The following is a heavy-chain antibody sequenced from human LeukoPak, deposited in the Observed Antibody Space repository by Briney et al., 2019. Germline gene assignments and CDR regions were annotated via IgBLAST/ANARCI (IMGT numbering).Heavy chain of an antibody. Sequence: PGRSLRLSCAASGFTFSSYAMHWVRQAPGKGLEWVAVISYDGSNKYYADSVKGRFTISRDNSKNTLYLQMNSLRAEDTAVYYCARSSLTGTFLSSGAFDIWGQGTMVTVSS. V-gene: IGHV3-30*04. CDR3: ARSSLTGTFLSSGAFDI. J-gene: IGHJ3*02. CDR1: GFTFSSYA. CDR2: ISYDGSNK. D-gene: IGHD1-7*01.